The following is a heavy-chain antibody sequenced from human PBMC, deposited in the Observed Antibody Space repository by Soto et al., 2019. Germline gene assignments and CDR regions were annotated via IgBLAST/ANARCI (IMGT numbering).Heavy chain of an antibody. V-gene: IGHV1-8*01. CDR3: AVMVVAATPDAFDI. CDR2: MNPNSGNT. D-gene: IGHD2-15*01. Sequence: ASVKASCKASGYTFTSYDINCVRQATGQGLEWMGWMNPNSGNTGYAQKFQGRVTMTRNTSISTAYMELSSLRSEDTAVYYCAVMVVAATPDAFDIWGQGTMVTLSS. J-gene: IGHJ3*02. CDR1: GYTFTSYD.